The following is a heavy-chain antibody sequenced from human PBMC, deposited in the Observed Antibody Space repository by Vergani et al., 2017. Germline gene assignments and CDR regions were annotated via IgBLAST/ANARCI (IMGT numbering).Heavy chain of an antibody. CDR2: ISSSGSTI. Sequence: EVQLVESGGGLVQPGGSLRLSCAASGFTFSSYEMNWVRQAPGKGLEWVSYISSSGSTIYYADSVKGRFTISRDNAKNSLYLQMNSLRAEDTAVYYCARDGATQQLGYWGQGTLVTVSS. D-gene: IGHD6-13*01. CDR1: GFTFSSYE. J-gene: IGHJ4*02. CDR3: ARDGATQQLGY. V-gene: IGHV3-48*03.